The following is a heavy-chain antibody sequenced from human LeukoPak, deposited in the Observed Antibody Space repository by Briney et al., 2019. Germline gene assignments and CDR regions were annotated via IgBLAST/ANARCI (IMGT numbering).Heavy chain of an antibody. J-gene: IGHJ4*02. CDR1: GFTFNSYE. CDR3: AREIVSTVAGNFDY. CDR2: ISTSGTTR. D-gene: IGHD6-19*01. V-gene: IGHV3-48*03. Sequence: GGSLRLSCAASGFTFNSYEMTWVRQAPGKGLEWVSYISTSGTTRTYADSVKGRFTISRDNAKNSLYLEMNSLRAEDTAVYYCAREIVSTVAGNFDYWGQGTLVTVSS.